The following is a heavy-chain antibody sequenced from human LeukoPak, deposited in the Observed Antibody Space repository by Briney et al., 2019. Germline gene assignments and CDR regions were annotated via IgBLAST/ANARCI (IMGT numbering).Heavy chain of an antibody. CDR3: ARRTAKTPNYFDY. CDR2: TYYSGNT. D-gene: IGHD1-1*01. V-gene: IGHV4-59*08. CDR1: GDSIDKYY. Sequence: SETLCLSCAVSGDSIDKYYWCWIRQPPGKRLDCIGYTYYSGNTNYNPSPKSRVTISLDTSKSHFSLMLTSVTAADTAMYYCARRTAKTPNYFDYWGQGALVTVSA. J-gene: IGHJ4*02.